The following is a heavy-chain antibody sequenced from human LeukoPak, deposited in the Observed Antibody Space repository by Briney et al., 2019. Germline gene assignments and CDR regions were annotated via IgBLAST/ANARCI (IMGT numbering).Heavy chain of an antibody. V-gene: IGHV4-34*01. J-gene: IGHJ4*02. CDR3: ARQLYGSDY. Sequence: SETLSLTCDVPGVSFSNYYWSWIRQSPGKGLEWIGEVNHSGYTNLNPSLKSRVTISVDTSKNQFSLKLSSVTAADTAVYYCARQLYGSDYWGQGTLVTVSS. CDR1: GVSFSNYY. CDR2: VNHSGYT. D-gene: IGHD2-2*01.